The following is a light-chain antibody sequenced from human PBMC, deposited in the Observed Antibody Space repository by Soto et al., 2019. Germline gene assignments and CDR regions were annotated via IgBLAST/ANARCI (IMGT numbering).Light chain of an antibody. CDR1: QSVSSG. V-gene: IGKV3-20*01. J-gene: IGKJ1*01. CDR2: GAS. CDR3: QQYGSSGT. Sequence: EIVMTQSPATVSVSPGERATLSCRASQSVSSGLAWYQQKPGQAPRLLIYGASNRATGIPDRFSGSGSGTDFTLTISRLEPEDFAVYYCQQYGSSGTFGQGTKVDIK.